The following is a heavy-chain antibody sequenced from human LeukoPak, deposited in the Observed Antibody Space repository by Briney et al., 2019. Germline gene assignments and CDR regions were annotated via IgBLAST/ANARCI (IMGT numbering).Heavy chain of an antibody. V-gene: IGHV3-30-3*01. CDR1: GFTFSSYA. CDR2: ISYDGSNK. J-gene: IGHJ4*02. CDR3: ARDSNTAYDYVWGSYRSMYFDY. Sequence: PGGSLRLSCAASGFTFSSYAMPWVRQAPGKGLEWVAVISYDGSNKYYADSVKGRFTISRDNSKNTLYLQMNSLRAEDTAVYYCARDSNTAYDYVWGSYRSMYFDYWGQGTLVTVSS. D-gene: IGHD3-16*02.